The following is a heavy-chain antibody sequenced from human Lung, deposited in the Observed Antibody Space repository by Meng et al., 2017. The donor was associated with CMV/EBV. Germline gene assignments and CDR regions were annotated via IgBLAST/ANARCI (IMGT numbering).Heavy chain of an antibody. J-gene: IGHJ6*02. V-gene: IGHV3-21*04. Sequence: GGSLRLSCAASGFTFGAYAMNWVRQTPGKGLEWVSSISTTSTYIYYSDSVKGRFTISRDNAKNSLYLQMSSLRAEDTALYYCARSWDGMDVWGQGTTVTVSS. CDR3: ARSWDGMDV. CDR2: ISTTSTYI. D-gene: IGHD3-16*01. CDR1: GFTFGAYA.